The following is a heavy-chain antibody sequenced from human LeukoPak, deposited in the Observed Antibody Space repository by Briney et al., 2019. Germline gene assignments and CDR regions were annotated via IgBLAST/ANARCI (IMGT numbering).Heavy chain of an antibody. CDR1: GFTFSSYW. J-gene: IGHJ4*02. CDR2: IKQDASQE. V-gene: IGHV3-7*01. CDR3: ARGVVYPAWSGPHWSDY. Sequence: GGSLRLSCAASGFTFSSYWMSWVRQAPGKGPEWVAHIKQDASQEYHVDSVKGRFTISRDNAKNSLYLQMNSLRAEDTAVYYCARGVVYPAWSGPHWSDYWGQGALVTVSS. D-gene: IGHD3-3*01.